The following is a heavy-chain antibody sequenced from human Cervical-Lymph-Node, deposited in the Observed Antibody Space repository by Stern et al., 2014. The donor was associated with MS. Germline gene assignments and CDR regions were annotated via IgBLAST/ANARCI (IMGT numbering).Heavy chain of an antibody. CDR1: GFTFSRFG. J-gene: IGHJ4*02. CDR3: ARGTDYYESSGFHD. Sequence: VQLVESGGGVVQPGKSLRLSCAASGFTFSRFGIHWVRQGPGKGLGWVAVISYDGSNKYHADSVKGRFTISRDNSKNTLSLQMSSLRAEDTAVYYCARGTDYYESSGFHDWGQGTVVTVSS. D-gene: IGHD3-22*01. V-gene: IGHV3-30*03. CDR2: ISYDGSNK.